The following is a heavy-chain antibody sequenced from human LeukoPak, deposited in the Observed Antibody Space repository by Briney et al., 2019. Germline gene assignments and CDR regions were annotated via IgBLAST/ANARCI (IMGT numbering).Heavy chain of an antibody. D-gene: IGHD1-14*01. J-gene: IGHJ5*02. Sequence: PSETLSLTCTVSGGSISSGNYYWRWIRQPAGTGLEWIGRIYNSGSTNYNPSLKSRVTISVDTSKNQFFLRLSSVTAADTAVYYCARDRYMDGDWFDPWGQGTLVTVSS. CDR3: ARDRYMDGDWFDP. V-gene: IGHV4-61*02. CDR1: GGSISSGNYY. CDR2: IYNSGST.